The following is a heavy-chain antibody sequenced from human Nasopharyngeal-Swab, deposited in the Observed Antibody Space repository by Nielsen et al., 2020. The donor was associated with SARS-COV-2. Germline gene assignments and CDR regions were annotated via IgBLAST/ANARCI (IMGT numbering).Heavy chain of an antibody. J-gene: IGHJ3*02. CDR3: ARDRIDIVVVPAAMAHDAFDI. D-gene: IGHD2-2*01. V-gene: IGHV1-18*04. CDR1: GYTFTSYG. Sequence: ASVKVSCKASGYTFTSYGISWVRQAPGHGLEWMGWISAYNGNTNYAQKLQGRVTMTTDTSTSTAYMELRSLRSDYTAVYYCARDRIDIVVVPAAMAHDAFDIWGQWTMVTVSS. CDR2: ISAYNGNT.